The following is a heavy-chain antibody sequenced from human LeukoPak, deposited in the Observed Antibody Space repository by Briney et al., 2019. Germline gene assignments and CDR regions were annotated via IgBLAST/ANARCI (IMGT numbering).Heavy chain of an antibody. Sequence: GGSLRLPCAASGFTFSSYAMSWVRQAPGKGLEWVSAISGSGGSTYYADSVKGRFTISRDNSKNTLYLQMNSLRAEDTAVYYCAKDRSSGYYGYLDYWGQGTLVTVSS. V-gene: IGHV3-23*01. J-gene: IGHJ4*02. D-gene: IGHD3-22*01. CDR1: GFTFSSYA. CDR2: ISGSGGST. CDR3: AKDRSSGYYGYLDY.